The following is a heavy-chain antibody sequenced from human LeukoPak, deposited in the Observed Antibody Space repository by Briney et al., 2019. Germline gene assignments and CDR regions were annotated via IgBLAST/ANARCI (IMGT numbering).Heavy chain of an antibody. V-gene: IGHV3-66*01. Sequence: GGSLRLSCAASGFTVSSNYMSWVHQAPGKGLEWVSVSYSGGSTYYADSVKGRFTISRDNSKNTLYLQMNSLRAEDTAVYYCAILPYCGGDCYPNDYWGQGTLVTVSS. J-gene: IGHJ4*02. CDR2: SYSGGST. D-gene: IGHD2-21*02. CDR3: AILPYCGGDCYPNDY. CDR1: GFTVSSNY.